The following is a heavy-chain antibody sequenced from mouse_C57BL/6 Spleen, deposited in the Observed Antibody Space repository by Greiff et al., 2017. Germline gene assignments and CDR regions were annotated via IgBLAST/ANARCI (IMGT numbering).Heavy chain of an antibody. Sequence: VQLQRSGAELLKPGPSVQMSCKASAYTFTTYPLEWMKQNHGKSLEWIGNFHPYNDDTKYNEKFKGKATLTVEKSFSTVYWQLSRLTSDDSAVYYSARRHHGSNGFDYWTQVTTLTVSS. CDR3: ARRHHGSNGFDY. V-gene: IGHV1-47*01. CDR2: FHPYNDDT. CDR1: AYTFTTYP. J-gene: IGHJ2*01. D-gene: IGHD1-1*01.